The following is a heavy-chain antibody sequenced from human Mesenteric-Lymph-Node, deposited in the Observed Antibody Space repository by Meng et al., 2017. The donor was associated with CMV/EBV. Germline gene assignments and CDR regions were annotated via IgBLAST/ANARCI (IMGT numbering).Heavy chain of an antibody. J-gene: IGHJ5*02. Sequence: ASVKVSCKASGYTFTNYGINWVRQAPGQGLEWLGIINLSAGNTGYTPKLQDRVTITRDTSTTTIYMELSSLTSEDTAVYYCAREVANGIGATVSWGQGTLVTVSS. CDR1: GYTFTNYG. CDR3: AREVANGIGATVS. CDR2: INLSAGNT. V-gene: IGHV1-46*04. D-gene: IGHD1-26*01.